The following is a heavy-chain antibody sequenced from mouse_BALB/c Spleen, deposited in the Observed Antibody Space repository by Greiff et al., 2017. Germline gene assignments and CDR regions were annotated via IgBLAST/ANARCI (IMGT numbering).Heavy chain of an antibody. V-gene: IGHV1-69*01. Sequence: QVQLKQPGAELVMPGASVKMSCKASGYTFTDYWMHWVKQRPGQGLEWIGAIDTSDSYTSYNQKFKGKATLTVDESSSTAYMQLSSLTSEDSAVYYCARGGGYYWYFDVWGAGTTVTVSS. CDR2: IDTSDSYT. D-gene: IGHD1-1*02. CDR1: GYTFTDYW. J-gene: IGHJ1*01. CDR3: ARGGGYYWYFDV.